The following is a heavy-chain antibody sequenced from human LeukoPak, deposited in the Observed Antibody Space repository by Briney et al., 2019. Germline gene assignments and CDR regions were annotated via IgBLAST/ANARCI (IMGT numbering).Heavy chain of an antibody. Sequence: PGGSLRLSCAAPGFTFSSYAMSWVRQAPGKGLEWVSAISGSGGSTYYADSVKGRFTISRDNSKNTLYLQMNSLRAEDTAVYYCAKDCSSTSCYNWFDPWGQGTLVTVSS. CDR1: GFTFSSYA. CDR2: ISGSGGST. D-gene: IGHD2-2*01. J-gene: IGHJ5*02. V-gene: IGHV3-23*01. CDR3: AKDCSSTSCYNWFDP.